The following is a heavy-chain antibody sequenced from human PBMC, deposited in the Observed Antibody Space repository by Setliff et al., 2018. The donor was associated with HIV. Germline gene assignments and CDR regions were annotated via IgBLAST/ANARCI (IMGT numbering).Heavy chain of an antibody. CDR3: AKDGGEVY. D-gene: IGHD2-21*01. J-gene: IGHJ4*02. Sequence: GASVKVSCKASGYSFTRNFVHWVRQAPGQGLEWMGRINPNSGGTNYAQKFQGRVTMTRDTSISTAYMELSRLTSDDTAVYYCAKDGGEVYWGQGTLVTVSS. CDR1: GYSFTRNF. CDR2: INPNSGGT. V-gene: IGHV1-2*06.